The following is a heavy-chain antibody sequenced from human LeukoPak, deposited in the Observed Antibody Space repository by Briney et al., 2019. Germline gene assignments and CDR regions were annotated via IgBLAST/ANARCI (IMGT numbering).Heavy chain of an antibody. J-gene: IGHJ4*02. CDR2: ISYDGCNK. D-gene: IGHD1-26*01. V-gene: IGHV3-30*04. CDR3: ASLIVVASSFDY. Sequence: GGSLRLSCAASGFTFSSYAMHWVRQAPGKGLEWVAVISYDGCNKYYADSVKGRFTISRDNSKNTLYLQMNSLRAEDTAVYYCASLIVVASSFDYWGQGTLVTVSS. CDR1: GFTFSSYA.